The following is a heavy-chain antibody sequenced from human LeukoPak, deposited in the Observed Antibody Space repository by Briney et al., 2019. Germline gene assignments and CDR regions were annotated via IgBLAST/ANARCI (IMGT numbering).Heavy chain of an antibody. J-gene: IGHJ4*02. CDR1: GYTFTSYA. V-gene: IGHV1-18*01. Sequence: ASVKVSCKASGYTFTSYAISWVRQAPGQGLEWMGWISAYNGNTNYAQKLQGRVTMTTDTSTSTAYMELRSLRSDDTAVYYCARAHYYDSSGYYFFDYWGQGTLVTVSS. CDR2: ISAYNGNT. CDR3: ARAHYYDSSGYYFFDY. D-gene: IGHD3-22*01.